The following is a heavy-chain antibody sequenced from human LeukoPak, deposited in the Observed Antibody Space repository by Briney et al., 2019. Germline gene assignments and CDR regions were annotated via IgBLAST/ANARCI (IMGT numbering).Heavy chain of an antibody. CDR3: ARDLDSSSWYILWFDP. J-gene: IGHJ5*02. CDR2: TSYDGSNK. V-gene: IGHV3-30-3*01. Sequence: PGGSLRLSCAASGFIFSNYAMHWVRQAPGKGLEWVAVTSYDGSNKYYADSVKGRFTISRDNSKNTLFLQMNSLRTEDTAVYYCARDLDSSSWYILWFDPWGQGTLVTVSS. CDR1: GFIFSNYA. D-gene: IGHD6-13*01.